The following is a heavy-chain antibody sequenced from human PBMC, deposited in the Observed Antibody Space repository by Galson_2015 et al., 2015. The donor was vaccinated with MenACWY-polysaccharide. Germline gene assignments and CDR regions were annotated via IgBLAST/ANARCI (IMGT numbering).Heavy chain of an antibody. CDR2: IIPVLNVT. D-gene: IGHD1-26*01. CDR3: ARDQGGYSGSYPHT. CDR1: GGIFKAYA. V-gene: IGHV1-69*04. J-gene: IGHJ3*02. Sequence: SVKVSCKASGGIFKAYAISWVRQAPGQGLEWMGRIIPVLNVTNYAQKFQDRVTITADKSTSTGYMELRNLTLVGTAVYFCARDQGGYSGSYPHTWGQGTVVSVSS.